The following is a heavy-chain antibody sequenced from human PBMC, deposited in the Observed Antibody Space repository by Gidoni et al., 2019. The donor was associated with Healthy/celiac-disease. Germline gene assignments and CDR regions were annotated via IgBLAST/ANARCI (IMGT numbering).Heavy chain of an antibody. CDR3: AKDMGYSGSYGYFDY. J-gene: IGHJ4*02. CDR1: GFTFVDYA. CDR2: ISWNSGSI. D-gene: IGHD1-26*01. Sequence: EVQLVESGGGLVQPGRSLRLSCAASGFTFVDYAMHWVRQAPGKGLEWVSGISWNSGSIGYADSVKGRFTISRDNAKNSLYLQMNSLRAEDTALYYCAKDMGYSGSYGYFDYWGQGTLVTVSS. V-gene: IGHV3-9*01.